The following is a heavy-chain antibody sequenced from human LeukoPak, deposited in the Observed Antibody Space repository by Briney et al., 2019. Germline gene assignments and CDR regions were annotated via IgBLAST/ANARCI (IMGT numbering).Heavy chain of an antibody. J-gene: IGHJ3*02. Sequence: PSETLSLTCAVYGGSFSGYYWSWIRQPPGKGLEWIGEINHSGSTNYNPSLRSRVTISVDTSKNQFSLKLSSVTAADTAVYFCARGPYSYDSSGAFDIWGQGTMVTVSS. CDR3: ARGPYSYDSSGAFDI. V-gene: IGHV4-34*01. CDR1: GGSFSGYY. D-gene: IGHD3-22*01. CDR2: INHSGST.